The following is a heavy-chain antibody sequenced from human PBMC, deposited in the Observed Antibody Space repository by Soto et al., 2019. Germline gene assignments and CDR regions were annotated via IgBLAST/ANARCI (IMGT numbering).Heavy chain of an antibody. J-gene: IGHJ4*02. CDR2: ISWNSNNI. CDR3: AKGHSSGWYKLFDY. CDR1: GFTFDDYA. D-gene: IGHD6-19*01. Sequence: GGSLRLSXAASGFTFDDYAMYWVRQAPGKGLEWVSGISWNSNNIGYADSVKGRFAISRDNAKNSLYLQMNSLRAEDTAFYYCAKGHSSGWYKLFDYWGQGILVTVSS. V-gene: IGHV3-9*01.